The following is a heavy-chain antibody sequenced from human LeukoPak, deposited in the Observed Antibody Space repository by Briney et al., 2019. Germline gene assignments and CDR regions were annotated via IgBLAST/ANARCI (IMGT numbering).Heavy chain of an antibody. CDR3: AKGIYSSGWSYFDY. V-gene: IGHV3-7*03. D-gene: IGHD6-19*01. CDR1: GFTFSSYW. J-gene: IGHJ4*01. Sequence: GGSLRLSCAASGFTFSSYWMSWVRQAPGKGLEWVANIKEDGSEKYYVDSVKGRFTISRDNSKNTLYLQMNSLRAEDTAVYYCAKGIYSSGWSYFDYWGHGTLVTVSS. CDR2: IKEDGSEK.